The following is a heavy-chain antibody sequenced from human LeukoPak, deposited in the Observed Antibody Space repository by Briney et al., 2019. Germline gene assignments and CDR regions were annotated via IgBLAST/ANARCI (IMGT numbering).Heavy chain of an antibody. CDR3: ARDWSYYFDY. CDR2: ISSSGSTM. J-gene: IGHJ4*02. V-gene: IGHV3-48*03. CDR1: GFTFSSYE. D-gene: IGHD1-26*01. Sequence: GGSLRLSCAASGFTFSSYEMNWVRQAPGKGLEWISDISSSGSTMYYADSVKGRFTISRDNAKNSLYLQLNSLRAEDTAVYYCARDWSYYFDYWGQGTLVTVSS.